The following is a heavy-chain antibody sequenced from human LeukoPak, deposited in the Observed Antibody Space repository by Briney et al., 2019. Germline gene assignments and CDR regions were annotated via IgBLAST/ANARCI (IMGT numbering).Heavy chain of an antibody. CDR3: ARGPRKDYCSSTSCYMHFDH. J-gene: IGHJ4*02. CDR1: GYTFTSYD. Sequence: ASVKVSCKASGYTFTSYDISWVRQAPGQGLEWMGWISTYNGNTHYAQKLRGRVTMTTDTSTSTAYMELRSLRSDDAAVYYCARGPRKDYCSSTSCYMHFDHWGQGTLVTVSS. CDR2: ISTYNGNT. V-gene: IGHV1-18*01. D-gene: IGHD2-2*02.